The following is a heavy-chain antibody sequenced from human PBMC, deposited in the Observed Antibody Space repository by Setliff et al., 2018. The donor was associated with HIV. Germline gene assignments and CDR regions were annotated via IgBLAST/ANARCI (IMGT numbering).Heavy chain of an antibody. V-gene: IGHV3-7*03. CDR3: ARGPGYLTDF. D-gene: IGHD2-15*01. CDR1: GFTFSDYW. Sequence: LKISCVASGFTFSDYWMTWFRQASGKGLQWVANIKQDGSEKKYVDSVQGRFTISRDNAKNSLYLQMNSLRADDTAVYYCARGPGYLTDFWGPGILVTVSS. CDR2: IKQDGSEK. J-gene: IGHJ4*02.